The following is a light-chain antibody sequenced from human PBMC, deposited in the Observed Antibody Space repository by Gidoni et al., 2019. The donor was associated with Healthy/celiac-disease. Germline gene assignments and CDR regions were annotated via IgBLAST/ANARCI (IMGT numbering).Light chain of an antibody. CDR3: QQSYSTPLT. Sequence: DIQLTQTLSSLSASVGDRVTITCRASQSIISYLNWYQQKPGKAPKLLIYAASSLQSGVPSRFSGSGSGTDFTLTISSLQPEDFATYYCQQSYSTPLTFGGGTKVEIK. CDR1: QSIISY. CDR2: AAS. V-gene: IGKV1-39*01. J-gene: IGKJ4*01.